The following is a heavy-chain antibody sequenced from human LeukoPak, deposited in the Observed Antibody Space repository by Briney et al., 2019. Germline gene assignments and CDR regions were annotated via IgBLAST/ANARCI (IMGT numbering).Heavy chain of an antibody. J-gene: IGHJ4*02. CDR1: GGSISSGNHW. D-gene: IGHD2-2*02. CDR3: AMSDGYCSSTTCYNPFDY. V-gene: IGHV4-31*03. CDR2: IYYSGST. Sequence: PSQTLSLTCTVSGGSISSGNHWWSWIRQHPGKGLEWIGYIYYSGSTLYNPSLESRASISVDTSKNQFSLKLSSVTAADTAVYYCAMSDGYCSSTTCYNPFDYWGQGTLATVSS.